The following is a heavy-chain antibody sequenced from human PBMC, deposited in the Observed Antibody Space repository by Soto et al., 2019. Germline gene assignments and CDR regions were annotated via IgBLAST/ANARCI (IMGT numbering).Heavy chain of an antibody. Sequence: QIQLVQSGAEVRRPGASVKVSCKASGYSFHTFGMGWVRLAPGQGLEWMGWVSAYTGYTDYAQKFQGRRTLTTHTSTSTAYMELRSLRSDDTAVYYYARRGDGKWFDPWGQGTLVIVSS. CDR2: VSAYTGYT. D-gene: IGHD7-27*01. V-gene: IGHV1-18*01. J-gene: IGHJ5*02. CDR3: ARRGDGKWFDP. CDR1: GYSFHTFG.